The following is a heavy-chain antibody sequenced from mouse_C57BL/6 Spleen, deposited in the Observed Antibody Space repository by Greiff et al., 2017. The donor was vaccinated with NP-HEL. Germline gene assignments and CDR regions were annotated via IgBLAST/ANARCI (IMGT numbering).Heavy chain of an antibody. D-gene: IGHD2-3*01. CDR1: GYTFTSYW. CDR2: IDPSDSYT. CDR3: ARLYDLYAMDY. J-gene: IGHJ4*01. V-gene: IGHV1-69*01. Sequence: QVQLQQPGAELVMPGASVKLSCKASGYTFTSYWMHWVKQRPGQGLEWIGEIDPSDSYTNYNQKFKGKSTLTVDKSSSTAYMQLSSLTSEDSAVYYGARLYDLYAMDYWGQGTSVTVAS.